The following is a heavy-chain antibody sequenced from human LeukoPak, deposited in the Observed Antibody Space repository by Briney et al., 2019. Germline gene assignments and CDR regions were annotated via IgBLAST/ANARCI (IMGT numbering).Heavy chain of an antibody. V-gene: IGHV3-23*01. CDR1: GFTFSSYG. J-gene: IGHJ4*02. CDR2: ISGSGGST. Sequence: PGGSLRLSCAASGFTFSSYGMSWVRQAPGKGLEWVSAISGSGGSTYYADSVKGRFTISRDNSKNTLYLQTNSLRAEDTAVYYCAKQKAYSSSWYIPLDYWGQGTLVTVSS. D-gene: IGHD6-13*01. CDR3: AKQKAYSSSWYIPLDY.